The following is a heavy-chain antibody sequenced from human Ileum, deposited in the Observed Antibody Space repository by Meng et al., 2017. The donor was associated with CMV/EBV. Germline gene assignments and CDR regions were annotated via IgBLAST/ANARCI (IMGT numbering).Heavy chain of an antibody. J-gene: IGHJ6*02. D-gene: IGHD3-10*01. Sequence: GESLKISCAASGFTFSAYWMHWVRQAPGKGLVWVSHINGDGSNTSYADSVRGRFTISRDNAKNTLYLQMSSLRVEDTAVYYCATSMLRGLSRSYYPRDVWARGTSAT. CDR2: INGDGSNT. V-gene: IGHV3-74*01. CDR1: GFTFSAYW. CDR3: ATSMLRGLSRSYYPRDV.